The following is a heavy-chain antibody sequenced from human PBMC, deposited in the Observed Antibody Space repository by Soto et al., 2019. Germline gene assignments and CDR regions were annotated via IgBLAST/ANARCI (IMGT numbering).Heavy chain of an antibody. Sequence: QVQLVQSGAEVKKPGASVKVSCKASGYTFTSYDINWVRQATGQGLEWMGWMNPNSGNTGYAQKFQGRVTMTRNTSISTAYRKLSSLRSEDTAVYYCARELNQKYDYVWGSYRNYGMDVWGQGTTVTVSS. CDR2: MNPNSGNT. V-gene: IGHV1-8*01. D-gene: IGHD3-16*02. J-gene: IGHJ6*02. CDR1: GYTFTSYD. CDR3: ARELNQKYDYVWGSYRNYGMDV.